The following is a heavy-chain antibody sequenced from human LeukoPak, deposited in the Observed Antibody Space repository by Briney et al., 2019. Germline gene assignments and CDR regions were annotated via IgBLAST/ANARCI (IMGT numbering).Heavy chain of an antibody. CDR1: GFTFSSYA. CDR2: ISYDGSNK. Sequence: GGSLRLSCAAFGFTFSSYAMHWVRQAPGKGLEWVAVISYDGSNKYYADSVKGRFTISRDNSKNTLYLQMNSLRAEDTAVYYCARKAGTMVRGVIIRYYYYYMDVWGKGTTVTVSS. CDR3: ARKAGTMVRGVIIRYYYYYMDV. V-gene: IGHV3-30*04. J-gene: IGHJ6*03. D-gene: IGHD3-10*01.